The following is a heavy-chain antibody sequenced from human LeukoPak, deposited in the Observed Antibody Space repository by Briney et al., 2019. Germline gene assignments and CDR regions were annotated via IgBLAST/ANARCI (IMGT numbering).Heavy chain of an antibody. D-gene: IGHD2-2*01. J-gene: IGHJ4*02. CDR3: AKDRTGLLVVPAALDY. Sequence: GGSLRLSCAASAFTFRNYAMHWVRQAPDKGLEWVAVISHDERNIYYADSVKGRFTISRDNSKNTLYLQMNSLRAEDTAVYYCAKDRTGLLVVPAALDYWGQGTLVTVSS. V-gene: IGHV3-30*18. CDR1: AFTFRNYA. CDR2: ISHDERNI.